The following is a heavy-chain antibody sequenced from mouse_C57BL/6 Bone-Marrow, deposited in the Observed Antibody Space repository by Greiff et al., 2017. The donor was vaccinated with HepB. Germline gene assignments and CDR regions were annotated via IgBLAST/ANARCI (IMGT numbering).Heavy chain of an antibody. CDR1: GYTFTDYY. CDR3: ARRGYDYGGAMDY. V-gene: IGHV1-76*01. J-gene: IGHJ4*01. CDR2: IYPGSGNT. Sequence: VKVVESGAELVRPGASVKLSCKASGYTFTDYYINWVKQRPGQGLEWIARIYPGSGNTYYNEKFKGKATLTAEKSSSTAYMQLSSLTSEDSAVYFCARRGYDYGGAMDYWGQGTSVTVSS. D-gene: IGHD2-4*01.